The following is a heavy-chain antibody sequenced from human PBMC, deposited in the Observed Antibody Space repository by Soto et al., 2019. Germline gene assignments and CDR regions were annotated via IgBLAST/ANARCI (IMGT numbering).Heavy chain of an antibody. V-gene: IGHV1-46*01. CDR3: ARVRESFGLDV. CDR2: INPRGGST. J-gene: IGHJ6*02. Sequence: SSVKVSCNASGYTFTSYYMHWVRQAPGQGLEWMGIINPRGGSTSYAQKFQGRVTMTRDTSTSTVYMELSSLRSEDTAVYYCARVRESFGLDVWGQGTTVTVSS. CDR1: GYTFTSYY.